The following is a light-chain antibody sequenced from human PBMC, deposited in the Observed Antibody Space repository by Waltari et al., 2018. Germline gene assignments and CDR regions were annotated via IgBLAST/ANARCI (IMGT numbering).Light chain of an antibody. Sequence: QSALTQPASVSGSPGQSITISCTGTSSDVGGYPYVSWYQQHPGKAPKLMIYEVSNRPSGVSNRFSGSKSGNTASLTISGLQTEDEADYYFSSYTTSRPWVFGGGTKVTVL. J-gene: IGLJ3*02. V-gene: IGLV2-14*01. CDR1: SSDVGGYPY. CDR3: SSYTTSRPWV. CDR2: EVS.